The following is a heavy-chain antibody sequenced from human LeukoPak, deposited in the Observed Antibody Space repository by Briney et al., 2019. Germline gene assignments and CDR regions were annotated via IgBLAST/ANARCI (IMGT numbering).Heavy chain of an antibody. V-gene: IGHV3-30-3*01. D-gene: IGHD2-2*02. CDR3: ARDESGYCSSTSCYSPDY. CDR1: GFTFSSYA. CDR2: ISYDGSNK. J-gene: IGHJ4*02. Sequence: GGSLRLSCAASGFTFSSYAMHWVRQAPGKGLEWVAVISYDGSNKYYADSVKGRFTISRDNSKNTLYLQMNSLRAEDTAVYYCARDESGYCSSTSCYSPDYWGQGTLVTVSS.